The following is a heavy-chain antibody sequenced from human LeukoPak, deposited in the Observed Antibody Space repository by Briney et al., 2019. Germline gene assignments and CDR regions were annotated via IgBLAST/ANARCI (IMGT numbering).Heavy chain of an antibody. Sequence: PSETLSLTCTVSGGSISSSSYYWGWIRQPPGKGLEWIGSIYYSGSTYYNPSLKSRVTISVDTSKNQFSLKLSSVTAADTAVYYCARDDTVTSPRFDYWGQGTLVTVSS. CDR1: GGSISSSSYY. V-gene: IGHV4-39*07. D-gene: IGHD4-17*01. CDR3: ARDDTVTSPRFDY. CDR2: IYYSGST. J-gene: IGHJ4*02.